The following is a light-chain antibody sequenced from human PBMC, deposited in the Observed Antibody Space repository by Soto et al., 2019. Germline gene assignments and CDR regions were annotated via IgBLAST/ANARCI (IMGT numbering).Light chain of an antibody. J-gene: IGKJ3*01. CDR2: DAS. Sequence: DIQMTQSPSSLSASVGDRVTITCQASHDINTFLHWYQQRPGKAPKLLIYDASNLETGVPSRFSGSGSGTDFTLTISSLQPAVVATYDCPHYDIDPFSFGPGTKVALK. CDR3: PHYDIDPFS. V-gene: IGKV1-33*01. CDR1: HDINTF.